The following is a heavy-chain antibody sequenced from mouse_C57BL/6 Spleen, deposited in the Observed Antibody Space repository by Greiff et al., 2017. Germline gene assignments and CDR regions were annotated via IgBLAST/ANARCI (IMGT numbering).Heavy chain of an antibody. CDR1: GFTFSSYT. D-gene: IGHD1-1*01. CDR2: ISGGGGNT. V-gene: IGHV5-9*01. Sequence: EVQVVESGGGLVKPGGSLKLSCAASGFTFSSYTMSWVRQTPEKRLGWVATISGGGGNTYYPDSVKGRFTISRDNAKNTLYLQMSSLRSEDTALYYCARAGNYYGSIPFDYWGQGTTLTVSS. CDR3: ARAGNYYGSIPFDY. J-gene: IGHJ2*01.